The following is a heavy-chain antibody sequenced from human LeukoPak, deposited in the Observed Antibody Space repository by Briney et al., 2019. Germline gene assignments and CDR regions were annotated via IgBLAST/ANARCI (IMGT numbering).Heavy chain of an antibody. Sequence: PGGSLRLSCAASGFTFSDYYMSWIRQAPGKGLEWVSYISSSSSYTNYADSVKGRFTISRDNAKNSLYLQMNSLGAEDTAVYYCARVTMVRGSLGWFDPWGQGTLVTVSS. CDR3: ARVTMVRGSLGWFDP. CDR2: ISSSSSYT. CDR1: GFTFSDYY. V-gene: IGHV3-11*05. D-gene: IGHD3-10*01. J-gene: IGHJ5*02.